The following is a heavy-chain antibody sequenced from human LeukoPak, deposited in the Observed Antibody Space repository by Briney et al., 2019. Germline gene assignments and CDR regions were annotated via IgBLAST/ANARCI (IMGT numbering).Heavy chain of an antibody. V-gene: IGHV3-48*03. CDR3: ARDRGRYSYGPFDY. CDR2: ISSSGSTI. Sequence: GGSLRLSCAASGFTFSSYEMNWVRQAPGKGLEWVSYISSSGSTIYYADSVKGRFTISRDNAKNSLYLRMNSLRAEDTAVYYCARDRGRYSYGPFDYWGQGTLVTVSS. D-gene: IGHD5-18*01. CDR1: GFTFSSYE. J-gene: IGHJ4*02.